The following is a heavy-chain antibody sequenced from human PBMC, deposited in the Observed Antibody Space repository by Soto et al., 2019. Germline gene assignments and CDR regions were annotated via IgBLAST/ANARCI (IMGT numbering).Heavy chain of an antibody. J-gene: IGHJ6*03. CDR3: ARDVRITIFGVVLSYYMDV. D-gene: IGHD3-3*01. Sequence: SETLSLTCTVSGGSISRYYWSWIRQPPGKGLEWIGYIYYSGSTNYNPSLKSRVTISVDTSKNQFSLKLSSVTAADTAVYYCARDVRITIFGVVLSYYMDVWGKGTTVTVSS. CDR1: GGSISRYY. CDR2: IYYSGST. V-gene: IGHV4-59*01.